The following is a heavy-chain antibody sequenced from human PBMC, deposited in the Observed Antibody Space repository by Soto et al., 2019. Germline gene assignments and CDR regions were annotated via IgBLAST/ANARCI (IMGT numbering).Heavy chain of an antibody. CDR1: GRSISSSSYY. V-gene: IGHV4-39*01. J-gene: IGHJ5*02. D-gene: IGHD3-10*01. CDR2: IYYSGST. CDR3: ARPRVLLWFGELLSFWFDP. Sequence: SETLSLTCTVSGRSISSSSYYWGWIRQPPGKGLEWIGSIYYSGSTYYNPSLKSRVTISVDTSKNQFSLKLSSVTAADTAVYYCARPRVLLWFGELLSFWFDPWGQGTLVTVSS.